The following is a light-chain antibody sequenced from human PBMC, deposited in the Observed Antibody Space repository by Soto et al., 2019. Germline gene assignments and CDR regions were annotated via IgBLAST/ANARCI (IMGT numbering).Light chain of an antibody. V-gene: IGLV6-57*04. CDR3: QSSDSDFVV. CDR1: SGSIANNY. CDR2: ENN. Sequence: NFMLTQPHSVSESPGKTLRISCTRSSGSIANNYVKWYQQRPGSAPTTVIYENNQILSGVPDRFSGSTDGSSNSASLTISGLLTEDEADYYCQSSDSDFVVFGGGTKLTVL. J-gene: IGLJ2*01.